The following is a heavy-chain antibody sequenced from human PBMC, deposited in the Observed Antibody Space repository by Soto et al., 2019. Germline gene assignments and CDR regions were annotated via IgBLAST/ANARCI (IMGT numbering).Heavy chain of an antibody. CDR1: GCSVSSGSYY. Sequence: QVQLQESGPGLVKPSETLSLTCTVSGCSVSSGSYYWSWIRPPPGTGLEWIGYIYYSGSTNYNPSLKSRVTISVDTSKNQFSLKLSSVTAADTAVYYCARVLYYYDSSGYYFDYWGQGTLVTVSS. V-gene: IGHV4-61*01. CDR2: IYYSGST. J-gene: IGHJ4*02. CDR3: ARVLYYYDSSGYYFDY. D-gene: IGHD3-22*01.